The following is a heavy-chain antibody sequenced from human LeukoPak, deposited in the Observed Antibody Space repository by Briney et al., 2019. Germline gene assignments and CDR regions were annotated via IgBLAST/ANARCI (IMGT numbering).Heavy chain of an antibody. CDR3: AKDRSSSWYDPFDY. D-gene: IGHD6-13*01. J-gene: IGHJ4*02. CDR2: ISGSGGST. Sequence: GGSLRLSCAASGFTFSSYAMSWVRQAPGKGLEWVSAISGSGGSTYYADSVKGRFTTSRNNSKNTLYLQMNSLRAEDTAVCYCAKDRSSSWYDPFDYWGQGTLVTVSS. CDR1: GFTFSSYA. V-gene: IGHV3-23*01.